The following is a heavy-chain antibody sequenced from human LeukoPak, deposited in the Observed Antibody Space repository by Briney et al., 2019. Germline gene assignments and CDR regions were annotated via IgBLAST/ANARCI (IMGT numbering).Heavy chain of an antibody. J-gene: IGHJ6*03. CDR2: IIGSGGTT. CDR3: AKKEGDTYFSWYMDV. V-gene: IGHV3-23*01. Sequence: GGSLRLSCAASEFTFRSFAMSWGRQAPGKGVEWGSGIIGSGGTTFYADSVKGGFTISRDNSKHTLYLQMNSLRAEDTAIYYCAKKEGDTYFSWYMDVWGKGTTLTVSS. D-gene: IGHD2-21*01. CDR1: EFTFRSFA.